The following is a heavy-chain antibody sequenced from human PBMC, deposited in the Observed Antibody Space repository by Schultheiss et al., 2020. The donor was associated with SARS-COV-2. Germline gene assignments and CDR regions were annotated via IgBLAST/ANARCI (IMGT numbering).Heavy chain of an antibody. Sequence: GESLKISCAASGFTFSSYAMSWVRQAPGKGLEWVSAISGSGGSTYYADSVKGRFTISRDNSKNTLYLQMNSLRAEDTAVYYCAKAGCSSTSCYFIFDPWGQGTLVTVSS. J-gene: IGHJ5*02. CDR2: ISGSGGST. CDR3: AKAGCSSTSCYFIFDP. V-gene: IGHV3-23*01. CDR1: GFTFSSYA. D-gene: IGHD2-2*01.